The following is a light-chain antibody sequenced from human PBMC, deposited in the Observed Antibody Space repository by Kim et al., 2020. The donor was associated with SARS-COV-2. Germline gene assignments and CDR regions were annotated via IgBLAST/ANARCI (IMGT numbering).Light chain of an antibody. J-gene: IGKJ2*01. CDR1: QGISKY. V-gene: IGKV1-16*01. Sequence: SASVGDRVPITCRATQGISKYLAWFQQRPGKAPTSLIYAASTLQSGVPSRFSGSGSGTHFTLTISSLQPEDSATYYCQQYYTYPYTFGQGTKLEI. CDR2: AAS. CDR3: QQYYTYPYT.